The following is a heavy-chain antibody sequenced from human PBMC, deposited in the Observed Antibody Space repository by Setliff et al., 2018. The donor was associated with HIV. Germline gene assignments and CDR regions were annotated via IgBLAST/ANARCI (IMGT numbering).Heavy chain of an antibody. V-gene: IGHV4-4*07. J-gene: IGHJ4*02. CDR3: ASSPAWRSDYGLHTFDY. Sequence: SETLSLTCTVSGGSINTYYWSWIRQPAGKGLEWIGRFYTSGSTNYNPSLKSRVTMSVVTPKNQFSLKLSSVTAADTAVYYCASSPAWRSDYGLHTFDYWGQGTLVTVSS. CDR1: GGSINTYY. CDR2: FYTSGST. D-gene: IGHD4-17*01.